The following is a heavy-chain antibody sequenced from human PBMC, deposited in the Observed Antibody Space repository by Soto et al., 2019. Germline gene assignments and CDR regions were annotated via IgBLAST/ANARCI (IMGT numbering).Heavy chain of an antibody. V-gene: IGHV1-18*01. CDR2: ISAYNGNT. CDR3: ARDRAVLRYFDWPYGMDV. D-gene: IGHD3-9*01. CDR1: GYTFTSYG. Sequence: ASVKVSCKASGYTFTSYGISWGRQAPGQGLEWMGWISAYNGNTNYAQKLQGRVTMTTDTSTSTAYMELRSLRSDDTAVYYCARDRAVLRYFDWPYGMDVWGQGTTVTVS. J-gene: IGHJ6*02.